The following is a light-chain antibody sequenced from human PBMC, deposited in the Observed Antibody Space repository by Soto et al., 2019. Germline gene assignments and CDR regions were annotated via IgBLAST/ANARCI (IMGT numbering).Light chain of an antibody. J-gene: IGKJ3*01. CDR3: QQYDTYSVT. Sequence: DIQMTQSPSMVSASVGDRVTITCRASQSIRSWLAWYQVKPGQAPKLLIYKASTSDSGAPSRFSGSGSGTDFTLTISDLQPDDVVTYYGQQYDTYSVTFATGTRVEIK. V-gene: IGKV1-5*03. CDR1: QSIRSW. CDR2: KAS.